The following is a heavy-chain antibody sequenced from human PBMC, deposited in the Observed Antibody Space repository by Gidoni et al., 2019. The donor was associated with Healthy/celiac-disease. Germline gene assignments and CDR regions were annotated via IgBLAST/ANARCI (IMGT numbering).Heavy chain of an antibody. J-gene: IGHJ4*02. V-gene: IGHV4-34*01. Sequence: QVQLQQWRAGLLKPSETLSLTCAVYGVSFSGYYWSWIRQPPGKGLEWIGEINHSGSTNYTPSLKSRVTISVDTSKNQFSLKLSSVTAADTAVYYCARGGVADSSGYYFDYWGQGTLVTVSS. CDR1: GVSFSGYY. D-gene: IGHD3-22*01. CDR3: ARGGVADSSGYYFDY. CDR2: INHSGST.